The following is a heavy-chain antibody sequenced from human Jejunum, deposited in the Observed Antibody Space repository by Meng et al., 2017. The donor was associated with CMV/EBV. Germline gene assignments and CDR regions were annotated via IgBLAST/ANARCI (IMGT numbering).Heavy chain of an antibody. CDR1: GSTFSSYA. CDR2: LSRTGDI. V-gene: IGHV3-21*02. CDR3: ARDDAWAFDY. D-gene: IGHD2-2*01. J-gene: IGHJ4*02. Sequence: EVELVDSGGGLVKAGGSLRLSCAASGSTFSSYAMNWVRQAPGKGLEWISYLSRTGDIAYADSVKGRFTISRDNAKNSLYLKMNSLRAEDTAVYYCARDDAWAFDYWGQGTLVTVSS.